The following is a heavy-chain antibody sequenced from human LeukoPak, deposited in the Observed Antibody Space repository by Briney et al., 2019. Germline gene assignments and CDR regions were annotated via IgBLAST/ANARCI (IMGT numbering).Heavy chain of an antibody. J-gene: IGHJ4*02. CDR3: ARASGSYYLSSYYFDY. Sequence: ASVKVSCKASGGTFSSYAISWVRQAPGQGLEWMGGIIPIFGTANYAQKFQGRVTITTDESTSTAYMGLSSLRSEDTAVYYCARASGSYYLSSYYFDYWGQGTLVTVSS. V-gene: IGHV1-69*05. CDR1: GGTFSSYA. CDR2: IIPIFGTA. D-gene: IGHD1-26*01.